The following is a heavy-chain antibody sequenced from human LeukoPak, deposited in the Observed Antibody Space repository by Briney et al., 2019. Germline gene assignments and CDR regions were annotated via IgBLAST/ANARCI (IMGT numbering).Heavy chain of an antibody. D-gene: IGHD1-26*01. Sequence: SETLSLTCTVSGGSISSSSYYWGWIRQPPGKGLEWIGSIYYSGSTYYNPSPKSRVTISVDTSKNQFSLKLSSVTAADTAVYYCARTISGSYYFFDYWGQGTLVTVSS. CDR2: IYYSGST. V-gene: IGHV4-39*07. CDR1: GGSISSSSYY. CDR3: ARTISGSYYFFDY. J-gene: IGHJ4*02.